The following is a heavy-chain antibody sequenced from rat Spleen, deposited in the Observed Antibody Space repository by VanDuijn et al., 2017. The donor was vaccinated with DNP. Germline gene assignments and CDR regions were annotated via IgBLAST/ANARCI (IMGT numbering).Heavy chain of an antibody. CDR3: ARSVYYYYGYIPFDY. D-gene: IGHD1-2*01. J-gene: IGHJ2*01. Sequence: EVQLVESGGGLVQPGRSLKLSCAVSGFTFSDYYMAWVRQAPAKGLEWVATISYNGGTPYYRDSVKGRFTISRDNAQSTLYLQMDSLRSEDTATYYCARSVYYYYGYIPFDYWGQGVMVTVSS. CDR1: GFTFSDYY. CDR2: ISYNGGTP. V-gene: IGHV5-7*01.